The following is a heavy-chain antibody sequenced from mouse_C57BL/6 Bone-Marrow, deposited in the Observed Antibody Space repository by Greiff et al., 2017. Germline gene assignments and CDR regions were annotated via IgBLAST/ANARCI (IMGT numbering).Heavy chain of an antibody. CDR1: GYAFTNYL. V-gene: IGHV1-54*01. CDR3: ARWIYAMDY. Sequence: QVQLQQSGAELVRPGTSVKVSCKASGYAFTNYLIEWVKQRPGQGLEWIGVINPGSGGTNYNEKFKGKAPLTADKASSTAYMQLSSLTSEDSAVYFCARWIYAMDYWGQGTSVTVSS. CDR2: INPGSGGT. J-gene: IGHJ4*01.